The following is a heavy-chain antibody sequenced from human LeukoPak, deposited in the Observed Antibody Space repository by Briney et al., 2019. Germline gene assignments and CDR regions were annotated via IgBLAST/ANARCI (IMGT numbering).Heavy chain of an antibody. CDR2: IYSGGST. CDR1: GSTVSSNY. CDR3: ASGSGSYRTPYYYMDV. D-gene: IGHD3-10*01. Sequence: GGSLRLSCAASGSTVSSNYMSWVRQAPGKGLEWVSVIYSGGSTYYADSVKGRFTISRDNSKNTLYLQMNNLRAEDTAVYYCASGSGSYRTPYYYMDVWGKGTTVTVSS. V-gene: IGHV3-53*01. J-gene: IGHJ6*03.